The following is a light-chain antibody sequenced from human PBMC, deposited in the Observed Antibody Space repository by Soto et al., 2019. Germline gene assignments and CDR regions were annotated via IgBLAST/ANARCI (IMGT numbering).Light chain of an antibody. Sequence: EILMTQSPATLSVSPGERATLSCRASQSVDSNLAWYQQKPGQAPRLLIYGASTRATGISARFSGSGSGTDFTLTISSLEPEDFAVYYCQQYGNSHLTFGGGTKVDIK. CDR1: QSVDSN. V-gene: IGKV3-15*01. J-gene: IGKJ4*01. CDR3: QQYGNSHLT. CDR2: GAS.